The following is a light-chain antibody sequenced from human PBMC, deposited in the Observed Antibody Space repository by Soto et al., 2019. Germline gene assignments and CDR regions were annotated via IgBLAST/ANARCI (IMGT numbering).Light chain of an antibody. CDR3: QQYYTTWT. V-gene: IGKV4-1*01. CDR1: QSVLYSSNNKNY. CDR2: WAS. J-gene: IGKJ1*01. Sequence: DIVMTQSPDSLAVSLGERATINCKSSQSVLYSSNNKNYLAWYQQKPGQPPKLLIYWASTRESGVPDRFSGSGSGIDFTLTISSLQAEDVAVYYCQQYYTTWTFGQGTKVEIK.